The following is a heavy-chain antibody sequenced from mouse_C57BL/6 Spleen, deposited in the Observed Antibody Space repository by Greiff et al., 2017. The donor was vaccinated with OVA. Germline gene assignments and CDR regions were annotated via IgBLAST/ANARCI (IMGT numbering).Heavy chain of an antibody. CDR2: IYPGDGDT. CDR3: ASQLRPDYYAMDY. CDR1: GYAFSSSW. Sequence: QVQLKESGPELVKPGASVKISCKASGYAFSSSWMNWVKQRPGKGLEWIGRIYPGDGDTNYNGKFKGKATLTADKSSSTAYMQLSSLTSEDSAVYFCASQLRPDYYAMDYWGQGTSVTVSS. V-gene: IGHV1-82*01. D-gene: IGHD1-2*01. J-gene: IGHJ4*01.